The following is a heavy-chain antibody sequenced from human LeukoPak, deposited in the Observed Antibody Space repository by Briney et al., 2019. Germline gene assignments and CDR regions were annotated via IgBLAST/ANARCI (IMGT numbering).Heavy chain of an antibody. D-gene: IGHD5-12*01. Sequence: PSETLSLTCSVSGGSISSNNYYWGWIRQPPGKGLEWIGDIYNSGSTDYNPSLKSRVTILVDKSKTQFSLELRSVTAADTAVYYCAKEGGYRLDIWGQGTLVTVSS. CDR1: GGSISSNNYY. J-gene: IGHJ4*02. CDR3: AKEGGYRLDI. CDR2: IYNSGST. V-gene: IGHV4-39*07.